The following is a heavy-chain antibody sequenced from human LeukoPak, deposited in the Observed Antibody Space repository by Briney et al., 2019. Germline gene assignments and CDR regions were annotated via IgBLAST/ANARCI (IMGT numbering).Heavy chain of an antibody. D-gene: IGHD2/OR15-2a*01. V-gene: IGHV4-4*07. CDR2: IYTSGST. CDR3: AGHHPRNTVDF. J-gene: IGHJ4*02. CDR1: GGSISGYY. Sequence: SETLSLTCTVSGGSISGYYWSWIRQPVGKGLEWIGRIYTSGSTNCNPSLKSRVTMSVDTSKNQFSLKLSSVTAADTAVYYCAGHHPRNTVDFWGQGTLVTVSS.